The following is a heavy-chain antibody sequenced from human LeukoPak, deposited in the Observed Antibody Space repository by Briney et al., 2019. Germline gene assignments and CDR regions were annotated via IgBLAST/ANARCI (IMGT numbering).Heavy chain of an antibody. J-gene: IGHJ4*02. Sequence: PEASVKVSCKASGYTFTSYGINLVRQAPGQGLEWMGWISAYNGDTNYAQKLQGRVTMTTDTSTSTAYMELRSLRSDDTAVYYCARDSVPSLPAATLPDYWGQGTLVTVSS. CDR3: ARDSVPSLPAATLPDY. CDR2: ISAYNGDT. V-gene: IGHV1-18*01. CDR1: GYTFTSYG. D-gene: IGHD2-2*01.